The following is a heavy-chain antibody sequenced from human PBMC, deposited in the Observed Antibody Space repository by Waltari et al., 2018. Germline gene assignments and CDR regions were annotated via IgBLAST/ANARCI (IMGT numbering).Heavy chain of an antibody. CDR2: IRYDGSNK. J-gene: IGHJ4*02. V-gene: IGHV3-30*02. D-gene: IGHD1-26*01. CDR1: GFTFSSYG. Sequence: QVQLVESGGGVVQPGGSLRLSCAASGFTFSSYGMHWVRQAPGKGLEWVAFIRYDGSNKYYADSVKGRFTISRDNSKNTLYLQMNSLRSEDTAVYYCASLSGSYSAYWGQGTLVTVSS. CDR3: ASLSGSYSAY.